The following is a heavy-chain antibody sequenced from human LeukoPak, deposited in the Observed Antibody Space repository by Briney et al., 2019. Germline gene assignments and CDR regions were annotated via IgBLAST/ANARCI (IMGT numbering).Heavy chain of an antibody. J-gene: IGHJ5*02. CDR3: ARGLGGGGHDFWSGYYTPDNWFDP. CDR1: GFTFSSYT. D-gene: IGHD3-3*01. CDR2: ISSSSGYI. V-gene: IGHV3-21*01. Sequence: GGSLRLSCAASGFTFSSYTMNWVRQAPGKGLEWVSSISSSSGYIYYADSVKGRFTFSRDNAKNSLFLQMNSLRAEDTAVYYCARGLGGGGHDFWSGYYTPDNWFDPWGQGTLVTVFS.